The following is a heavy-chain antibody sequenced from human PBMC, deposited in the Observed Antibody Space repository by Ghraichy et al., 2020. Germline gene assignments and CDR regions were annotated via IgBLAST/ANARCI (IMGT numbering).Heavy chain of an antibody. D-gene: IGHD3-10*01. J-gene: IGHJ4*02. CDR3: ARADLWRFGELFPQVHFDY. Sequence: GESLNISCKGSGYSFTSYWIGWVRQMPGKGLEWMGIIYPGDSDTRYSPSFQGQVTISADKSISTAYLQWSSLKASDTAMYYCARADLWRFGELFPQVHFDYWGQGTLVTVSS. CDR1: GYSFTSYW. CDR2: IYPGDSDT. V-gene: IGHV5-51*01.